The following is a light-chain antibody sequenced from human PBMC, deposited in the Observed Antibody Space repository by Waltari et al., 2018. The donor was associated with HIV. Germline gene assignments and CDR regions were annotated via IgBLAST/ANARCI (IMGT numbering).Light chain of an antibody. J-gene: IGLJ1*01. CDR1: NSNIGRNT. CDR3: AAWDDSLNGQGV. CDR2: GNT. Sequence: QSVLTQPPSASGTPGPRVTLSCSGSNSNIGRNTVNWYQQVPGMAPKLVIYGNTQRPPGVSDRFSGSKSGTSAALAISGLQSEDEADYYCAAWDDSLNGQGVFGTGTRVTVL. V-gene: IGLV1-44*01.